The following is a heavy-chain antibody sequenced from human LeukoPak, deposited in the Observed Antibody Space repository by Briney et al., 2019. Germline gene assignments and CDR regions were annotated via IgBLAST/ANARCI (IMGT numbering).Heavy chain of an antibody. CDR2: ISDSGAST. D-gene: IGHD3-22*01. J-gene: IGHJ4*02. V-gene: IGHV3-23*01. CDR3: AKAGQVGYYYDSSGYYAPIDY. CDR1: GFAFSNYA. Sequence: GGSLRLSCAASGFAFSNYAMSWIRQAPGKGLEWVSPISDSGASTYYADSVKGRFTISRDNSKNTLYLQMNSLRAEDTAVYYCAKAGQVGYYYDSSGYYAPIDYWGQGTLVTVSS.